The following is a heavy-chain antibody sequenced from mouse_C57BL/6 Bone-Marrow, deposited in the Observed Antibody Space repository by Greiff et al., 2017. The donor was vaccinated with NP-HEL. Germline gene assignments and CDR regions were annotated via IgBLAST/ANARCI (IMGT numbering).Heavy chain of an antibody. D-gene: IGHD1-1*01. CDR3: ARNYGSSRYY. Sequence: VQLQQSGPELVKPGASVKISCKASGYAFSSSWMNWVKQRPGKGLEWIGRIYPGDGDTNYNGKFKGKATLTADKSSSTAYMQLSSLTSEDSAVYFCARNYGSSRYYWGQGTTLTVSS. CDR2: IYPGDGDT. CDR1: GYAFSSSW. J-gene: IGHJ2*01. V-gene: IGHV1-82*01.